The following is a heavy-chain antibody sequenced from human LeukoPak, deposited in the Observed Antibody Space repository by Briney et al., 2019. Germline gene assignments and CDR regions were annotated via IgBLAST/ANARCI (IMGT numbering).Heavy chain of an antibody. CDR1: GFTFNEYA. J-gene: IGHJ4*02. CDR2: ISYDGSNK. D-gene: IGHD3-9*01. V-gene: IGHV3-30-3*01. CDR3: TIENYDILTGYYRDY. Sequence: GGSLRLSCAASGFTFNEYAMHWVRQAPGKGLEWVAVISYDGSNKYYADSVKGRFTISRDNSKNTLYLQMNSLRAEDTAVYYCTIENYDILTGYYRDYWGQGTLVTVSS.